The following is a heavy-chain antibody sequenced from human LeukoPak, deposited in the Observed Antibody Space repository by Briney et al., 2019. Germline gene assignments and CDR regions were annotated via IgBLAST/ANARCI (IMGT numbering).Heavy chain of an antibody. D-gene: IGHD3-10*01. CDR3: ARGRVGTVDC. V-gene: IGHV3-74*01. J-gene: IGHJ4*02. CDR1: GFTFSSYC. CDR2: IKSDGSST. Sequence: GGSLRLSCAASGFTFSSYCMHWVRQAPGKGLEWVSRIKSDGSSTSYADSVKGRFTISRDNAENTLYLQMNSLRAEDTAVYYGARGRVGTVDCWGQGTLVTVSS.